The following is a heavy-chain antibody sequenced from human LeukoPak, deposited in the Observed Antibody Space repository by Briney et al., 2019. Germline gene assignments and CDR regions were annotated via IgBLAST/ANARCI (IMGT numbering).Heavy chain of an antibody. D-gene: IGHD4/OR15-4a*01. CDR1: GFTFSTYW. J-gene: IGHJ1*01. CDR3: AKAVTMEYFQH. Sequence: GGSLRLSCAASGFTFSTYWIHWVRQAPGKGLEWVSAISGSSGRTYFADSVKGRFTISRDNSKNTLYLQMNSLRAEDTAVYYCAKAVTMEYFQHWGQGTLVTVSS. V-gene: IGHV3-23*01. CDR2: ISGSSGRT.